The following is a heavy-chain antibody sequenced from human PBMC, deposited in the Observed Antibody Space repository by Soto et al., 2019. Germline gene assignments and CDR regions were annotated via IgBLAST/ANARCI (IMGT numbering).Heavy chain of an antibody. CDR3: ANYPTTLTSDY. CDR1: GGSVRSGSYY. V-gene: IGHV4-61*01. Sequence: QVQLQESGPGLVKPSETLSLTCTVSGGSVRSGSYYWSWIRQPPGKGLEWIGYIYYSGSTNYNPSLKSRVTVSVDTSKNQFSLKLSSLTAADTAVYYCANYPTTLTSDYWGQGTLVTVSS. J-gene: IGHJ4*02. D-gene: IGHD4-17*01. CDR2: IYYSGST.